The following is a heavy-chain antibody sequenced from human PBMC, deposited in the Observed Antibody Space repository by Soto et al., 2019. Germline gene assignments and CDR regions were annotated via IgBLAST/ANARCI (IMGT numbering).Heavy chain of an antibody. D-gene: IGHD5-18*01. V-gene: IGHV3-48*01. CDR3: ARDSGYSYGPFDY. J-gene: IGHJ4*02. Sequence: EVQLVESGGGLVQPGGSLRLSCAASGFTFSSYSMNWVRQAPGKGLEWVSYISSSSSTIYYADSVKGRFTISRDNAKNSLYIQMNSLRAEDTAVYYCARDSGYSYGPFDYWGQGTLVTVSS. CDR1: GFTFSSYS. CDR2: ISSSSSTI.